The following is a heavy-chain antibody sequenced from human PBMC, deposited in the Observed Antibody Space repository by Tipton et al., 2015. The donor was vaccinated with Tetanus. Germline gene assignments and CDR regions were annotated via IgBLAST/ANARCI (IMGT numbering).Heavy chain of an antibody. CDR2: IHSRWDT. CDR3: ARDGENEGAFDV. V-gene: IGHV4-31*03. Sequence: LRLSCTVSGYSFRRGNYYWSWLRQRPGKGLEWLGYIHSRWDTFYIPSLRSRLFISLDTSKNQFSLQLSSLTAADTAIYYCARDGENEGAFDVWGQGTRVSVSS. CDR1: GYSFRRGNYY. J-gene: IGHJ3*01. D-gene: IGHD1-1*01.